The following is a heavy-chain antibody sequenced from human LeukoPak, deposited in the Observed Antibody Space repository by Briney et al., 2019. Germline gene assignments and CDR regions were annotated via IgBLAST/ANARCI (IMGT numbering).Heavy chain of an antibody. Sequence: SETLSLTCTDPVASLSVNRAYSGSIRQPPGKGLEWIGTIYYNGDTFYNPSLKSRVSMSVDTSASQFSLKLPSVTAAYTPVCYLAGQRYRQDHCFDSWGRGTLVSVSS. V-gene: IGHV4-39*03. CDR2: IYYNGDT. CDR1: VASLSVNRAY. D-gene: IGHD3-16*02. J-gene: IGHJ5*01. CDR3: AGQRYRQDHCFDS.